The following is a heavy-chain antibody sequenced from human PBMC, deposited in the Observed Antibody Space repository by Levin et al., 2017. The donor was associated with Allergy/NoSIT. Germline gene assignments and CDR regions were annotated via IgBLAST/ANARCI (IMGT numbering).Heavy chain of an antibody. CDR1: GGSISSGDYY. Sequence: SETLSLTCTVSGGSISSGDYYWSWIRQPPGKGLEWIGYIYYSGSTYYNPSLKSRVTISVDTSKNQFSLKLSSVTAADTAVYYCARCGGSYWRPDHFDYWGQGTLVTVSS. CDR2: IYYSGST. D-gene: IGHD1-26*01. CDR3: ARCGGSYWRPDHFDY. J-gene: IGHJ4*02. V-gene: IGHV4-30-4*01.